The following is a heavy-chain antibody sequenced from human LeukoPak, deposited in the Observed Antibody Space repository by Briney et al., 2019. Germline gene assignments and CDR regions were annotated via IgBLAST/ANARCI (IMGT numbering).Heavy chain of an antibody. CDR3: ARDAVLGSGSDN. CDR1: GFTVSSNY. CDR2: IYSDGST. V-gene: IGHV3-53*01. D-gene: IGHD3-10*01. Sequence: GGSLRLSCAASGFTVSSNYMSWVRQAPGKGLEWVSVIYSDGSTYYADSVKGRFTISRDNSKNTLYLQMNNLRAEDTAVYYSARDAVLGSGSDNWGQGTLVTVSS. J-gene: IGHJ4*02.